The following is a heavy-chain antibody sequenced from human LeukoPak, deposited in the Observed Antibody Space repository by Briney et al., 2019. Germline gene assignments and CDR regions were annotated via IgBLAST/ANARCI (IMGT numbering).Heavy chain of an antibody. CDR2: ISSSSSYI. D-gene: IGHD6-13*01. CDR1: GFTFSSYS. CDR3: ARDEQYSSSWYWFDP. V-gene: IGHV3-21*01. Sequence: GGSLRLSCAASGFTFSSYSMNWVRQAPGKGLEWVSSISSSSSYIYYADSVKGRFTISRDNAKNSLYLQMNSLRAEDTAVYYCARDEQYSSSWYWFDPWGQGTLVTVSS. J-gene: IGHJ5*02.